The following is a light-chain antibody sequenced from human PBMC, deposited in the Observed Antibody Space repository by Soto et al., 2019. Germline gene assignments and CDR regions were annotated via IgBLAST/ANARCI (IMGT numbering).Light chain of an antibody. CDR3: QQYDSSPLT. Sequence: EIVLTQSPGTLSFSPGERATLSCRASQSVSSSYLAWYQQTPGQAPRLLVYDTSYRATGVPDRFSGSGSGTDFTLTISRLEPEDSAVYYCQQYDSSPLTFGGGTKVDIK. V-gene: IGKV3-20*01. J-gene: IGKJ4*01. CDR1: QSVSSSY. CDR2: DTS.